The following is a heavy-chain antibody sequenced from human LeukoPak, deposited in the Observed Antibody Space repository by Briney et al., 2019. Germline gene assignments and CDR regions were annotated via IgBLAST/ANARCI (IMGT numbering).Heavy chain of an antibody. V-gene: IGHV3-21*01. J-gene: IGHJ4*02. CDR2: ISSSSSYI. CDR1: GFTFSSYS. D-gene: IGHD1-20*01. Sequence: GGSLRLSCAASGFTFSSYSMNWVRQAPGKGLEWVSSISSSSSYIYYADSVKGRFTISRDNAKNSLYLQMNSLRAEDTAVYYCASGGYNWNRLDYWGQGTLVTVSS. CDR3: ASGGYNWNRLDY.